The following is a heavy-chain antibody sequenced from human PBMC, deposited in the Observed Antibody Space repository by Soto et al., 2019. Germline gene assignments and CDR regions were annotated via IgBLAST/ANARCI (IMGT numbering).Heavy chain of an antibody. Sequence: ASVKVSCKASVGTFSSYAISWLRQAPGQALEWMGGIIPIFVTANYAQKFQGRDTITADESTSPASMELSSLRSEDTAEYYCARDRVHSSCGYSRGNYYCYDGMDVWGQGTTVTVSS. CDR2: IIPIFVTA. J-gene: IGHJ6*02. V-gene: IGHV1-69*13. D-gene: IGHD6-19*01. CDR3: ARDRVHSSCGYSRGNYYCYDGMDV. CDR1: VGTFSSYA.